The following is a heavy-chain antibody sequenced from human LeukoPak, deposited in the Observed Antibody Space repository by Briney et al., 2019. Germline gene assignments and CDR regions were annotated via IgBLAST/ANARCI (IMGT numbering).Heavy chain of an antibody. D-gene: IGHD3-3*01. CDR1: GFTFSDYY. V-gene: IGHV3-11*01. Sequence: GGSLRLSCAASGFTFSDYYMSWIRQAPGQGLEWVSYISSNGSTIYYTDSVKGRFTISRDNAKNSLYLQMNSLRAEDTAVYYCARGPFWSGYYDDWGQGTLVTVSS. CDR2: ISSNGSTI. CDR3: ARGPFWSGYYDD. J-gene: IGHJ4*02.